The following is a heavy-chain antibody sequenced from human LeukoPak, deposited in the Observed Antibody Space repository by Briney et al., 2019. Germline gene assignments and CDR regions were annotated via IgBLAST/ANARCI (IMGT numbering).Heavy chain of an antibody. CDR1: GFTVSSNY. J-gene: IGHJ6*01. V-gene: IGHV3-66*01. CDR2: IYSGGST. CDR3: AGDHRMGSAYYYGMDV. Sequence: PGGSLTLSCAASGFTVSSNYRSWVRQAPGKGLEWVSVIYSGGSTYYAPSVKGRVTISRDNSKNPLYLQMNSLRAEDTAVYYCAGDHRMGSAYYYGMDVWGQGTTVTVSS. D-gene: IGHD2-8*01.